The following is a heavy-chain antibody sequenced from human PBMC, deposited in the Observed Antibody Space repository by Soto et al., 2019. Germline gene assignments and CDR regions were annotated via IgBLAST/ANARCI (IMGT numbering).Heavy chain of an antibody. CDR2: ISYDGSNK. D-gene: IGHD5-18*01. CDR3: AKAHLLGTVGYYGMDV. J-gene: IGHJ6*02. CDR1: GFTFSSYG. V-gene: IGHV3-30*18. Sequence: PGGSLRLFCAASGFTFSSYGMHWVRQAPGKGLEWVAVISYDGSNKYYADSVKGRFTISRDNSKNTLYLQMNSLRAEDTAVYYCAKAHLLGTVGYYGMDVWGQGTTVTVSS.